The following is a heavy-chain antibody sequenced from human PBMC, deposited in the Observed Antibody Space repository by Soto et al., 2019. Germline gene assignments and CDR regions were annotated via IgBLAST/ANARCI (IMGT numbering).Heavy chain of an antibody. CDR3: ARDKGGAALKGSGMDV. J-gene: IGHJ6*02. D-gene: IGHD4-17*01. Sequence: QVQVQESGPGLVKPSQTLSLKCSVSGGSIGSRDYYWSWIRQHPEKGLEWIGSIYYNGNTDYNPSLRGRPTMSLDTSMNEFSLKLTSVTAADTAVYYCARDKGGAALKGSGMDVRGQGTTVTVS. V-gene: IGHV4-31*02. CDR1: GGSIGSRDYY. CDR2: IYYNGNT.